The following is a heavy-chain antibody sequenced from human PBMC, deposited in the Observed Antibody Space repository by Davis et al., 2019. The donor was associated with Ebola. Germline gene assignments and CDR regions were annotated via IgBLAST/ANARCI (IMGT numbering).Heavy chain of an antibody. CDR2: IIPILGIA. J-gene: IGHJ4*02. Sequence: SVKVSCKASGGTFSSYAISWVRQAPGQGLEWMGRIIPILGIANYAQKFQGRVTITADKSTSTAYMELSSLRSEDTAVYYCARALSSGWYYFDYWGQGTLVTVSS. CDR1: GGTFSSYA. D-gene: IGHD6-19*01. V-gene: IGHV1-69*04. CDR3: ARALSSGWYYFDY.